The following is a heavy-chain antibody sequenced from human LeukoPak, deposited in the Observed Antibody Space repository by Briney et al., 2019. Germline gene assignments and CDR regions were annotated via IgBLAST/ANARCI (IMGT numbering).Heavy chain of an antibody. CDR2: ISSSSSYI. CDR3: ARGYCSGGSCYSDYYYGMDV. Sequence: GSLRLSCAASGFTFSSYSMNWVRQAPGKGLEWVSSISSSSSYIYYADSVKGRFTISRDNAKNSLYLQMNSLRAEDTAVYYCARGYCSGGSCYSDYYYGMDVWGQGTTVTVSS. V-gene: IGHV3-21*01. CDR1: GFTFSSYS. J-gene: IGHJ6*02. D-gene: IGHD2-15*01.